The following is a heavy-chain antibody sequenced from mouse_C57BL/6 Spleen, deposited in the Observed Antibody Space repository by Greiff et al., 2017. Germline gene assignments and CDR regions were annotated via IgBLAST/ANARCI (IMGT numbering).Heavy chain of an antibody. D-gene: IGHD1-1*01. Sequence: QVHVKQSGAELVKPGASVKISCKASGYAFSSYWMNWVKQRPGTGLEWIGQIYPGDGDTNYNGKFKGKATLTADKSSSTAYMQLSSLTSEDSAVYFCARSGTTVVATPFAYWGQGTLVTVSA. J-gene: IGHJ3*01. CDR3: ARSGTTVVATPFAY. CDR1: GYAFSSYW. V-gene: IGHV1-80*01. CDR2: IYPGDGDT.